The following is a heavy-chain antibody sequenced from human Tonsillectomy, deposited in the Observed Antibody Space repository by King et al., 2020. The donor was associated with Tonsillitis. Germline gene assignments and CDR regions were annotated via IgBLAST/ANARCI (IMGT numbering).Heavy chain of an antibody. D-gene: IGHD2-2*01. CDR2: IYPGDSDT. V-gene: IGHV5-51*01. CDR3: ARPAGYCSSTSAGCYFEY. J-gene: IGHJ4*02. Sequence: VQLVESGAEVKKPGESLKISCKGSGYSFTSYWIGWVRQMPGKGLEWMGIIYPGDSDTRYSPSFQGQVTFSADKSISTASLQWSSLKASDTAMHYCARPAGYCSSTSAGCYFEYWGQGTLVTVSS. CDR1: GYSFTSYW.